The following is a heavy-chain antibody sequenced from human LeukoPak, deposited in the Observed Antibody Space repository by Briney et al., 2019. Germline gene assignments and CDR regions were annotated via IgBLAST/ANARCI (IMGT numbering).Heavy chain of an antibody. CDR3: AKARGSSGGYNWFDP. D-gene: IGHD6-6*01. CDR2: IYSGGST. Sequence: GGSLRLSCAASGFTVSSNYMSWVRQAPGKGLEWVSVIYSGGSTYYADSVKGRFTISRDNSKNTLYLQMNSLRAEDTAVYYCAKARGSSGGYNWFDPWGQGTLVTVSS. V-gene: IGHV3-53*05. J-gene: IGHJ5*02. CDR1: GFTVSSNY.